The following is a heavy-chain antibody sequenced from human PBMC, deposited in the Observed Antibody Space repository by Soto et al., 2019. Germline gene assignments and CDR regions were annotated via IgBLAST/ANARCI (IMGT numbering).Heavy chain of an antibody. V-gene: IGHV4-4*07. CDR1: GASISGFY. CDR3: VRDGTKTLRDWFDP. D-gene: IGHD1-1*01. J-gene: IGHJ5*02. CDR2: IYATGTT. Sequence: SETLSLTCTVSGASISGFYWSWIRKSAGKGLEWIGRIYATGTTDYNPSLKSRVMMSVDTSKKQFSLKLRSVTAADTAVYYCVRDGTKTLRDWFDPWGQGISVTGLL.